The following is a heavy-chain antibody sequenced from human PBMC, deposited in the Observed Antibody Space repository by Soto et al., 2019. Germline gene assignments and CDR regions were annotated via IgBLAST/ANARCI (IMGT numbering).Heavy chain of an antibody. J-gene: IGHJ4*02. CDR3: ASERYDRRGSSGWYEQEY. Sequence: GGSLRLSCAASGFTFSSYAMHWVRQAPGKGLEWVAVISYDGSNKYYADSVKGRFTISRDNSKNTLYLQMNSLRAEDTAVYYCASERYDRRGSSGWYEQEYWGQGTLVTVSS. V-gene: IGHV3-30-3*01. CDR2: ISYDGSNK. D-gene: IGHD6-19*01. CDR1: GFTFSSYA.